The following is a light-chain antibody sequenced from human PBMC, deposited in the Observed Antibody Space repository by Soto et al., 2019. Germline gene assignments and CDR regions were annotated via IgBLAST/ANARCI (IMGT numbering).Light chain of an antibody. CDR3: SSFTTGVNYV. CDR1: SSVVGAYNF. V-gene: IGLV2-14*03. Sequence: QSVLTQPASVSGSPGQSITISCTGNSSVVGAYNFVSWYQQHPGKAPKPIIYDVNNRPSEVSNRFSGSKSGNTASLTISGLQAEDEGDYYCSSFTTGVNYVFGLGTKVTVL. CDR2: DVN. J-gene: IGLJ1*01.